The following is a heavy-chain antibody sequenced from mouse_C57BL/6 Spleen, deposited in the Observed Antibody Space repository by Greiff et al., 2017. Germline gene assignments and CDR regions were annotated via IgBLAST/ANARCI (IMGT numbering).Heavy chain of an antibody. J-gene: IGHJ2*01. V-gene: IGHV3-6*01. Sequence: VQLQQSGPGLVKPSQSLSLTCSVTGYSITSGYYWNWIRQFPGNKLEWMGYISYDGSNNYNPSLKNRISITRDTSQNQFFLKLNSVTTEDTATYYCARGGVYYGSSHFDYWGQGTTLTVSS. CDR2: ISYDGSN. CDR3: ARGGVYYGSSHFDY. D-gene: IGHD1-1*01. CDR1: GYSITSGYY.